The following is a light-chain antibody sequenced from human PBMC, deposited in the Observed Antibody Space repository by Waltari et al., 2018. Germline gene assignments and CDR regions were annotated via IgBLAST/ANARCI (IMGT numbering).Light chain of an antibody. CDR1: QGLSTW. V-gene: IGKV1-12*01. J-gene: IGKJ1*01. CDR3: HQYYSSPLT. CDR2: TSS. Sequence: DVHMTQSPSSVSASVGDRVTISCRASQGLSTWLAWYQQKPGRAPKLLIHTSSILQSGVPSRFSGSGSVTDFTLTISSLQAEDVAIYYCHQYYSSPLTFGQGTKVEIK.